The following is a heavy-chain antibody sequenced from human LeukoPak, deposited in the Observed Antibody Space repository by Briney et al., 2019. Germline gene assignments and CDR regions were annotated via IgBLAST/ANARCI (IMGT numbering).Heavy chain of an antibody. V-gene: IGHV3-33*01. CDR2: IWYDGSIK. J-gene: IGHJ4*02. D-gene: IGHD3-10*01. Sequence: GGSLRLSCAASGFNFSSHGMHWVRQAPGKGLEWVAVIWYDGSIKYYADSVKGRFTVSRDNSKNTLYLQLNSLRAEATAVYYCALLWFGELVGHWGQGTLVTVSS. CDR1: GFNFSSHG. CDR3: ALLWFGELVGH.